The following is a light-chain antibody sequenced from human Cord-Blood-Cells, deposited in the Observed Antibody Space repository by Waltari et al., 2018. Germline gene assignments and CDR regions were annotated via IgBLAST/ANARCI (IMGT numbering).Light chain of an antibody. CDR3: QQYGSSPFT. J-gene: IGKJ3*01. V-gene: IGKV3-20*01. CDR1: QSVSSSY. Sequence: EIVLTQSPGTLSLSPGERATLSCRASQSVSSSYLAWYQQKPGQAPRRLIYGASSRATGIPDRFSGIGSGTDFTLTISRLEPEDFAVYYCQQYGSSPFTFGPWTKVDIK. CDR2: GAS.